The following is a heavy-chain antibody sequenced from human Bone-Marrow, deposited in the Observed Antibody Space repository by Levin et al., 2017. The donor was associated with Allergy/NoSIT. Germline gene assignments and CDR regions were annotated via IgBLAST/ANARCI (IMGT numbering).Heavy chain of an antibody. Sequence: MAGGSLRLSCVASGFVFTNADMSWVRQTPGKGLEWVGRVKGRLDGGTTDYAAPVKGRFLISRDDSKNTLYLQMNSLKTEDTAVYYCVTDDGSRVEVGFWGQGALVTVSS. CDR2: VKGRLDGGTT. J-gene: IGHJ4*02. D-gene: IGHD2-15*01. CDR1: GFVFTNAD. CDR3: VTDDGSRVEVGF. V-gene: IGHV3-15*01.